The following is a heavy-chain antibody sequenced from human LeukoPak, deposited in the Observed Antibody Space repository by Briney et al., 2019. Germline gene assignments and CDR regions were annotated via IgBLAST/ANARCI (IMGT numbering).Heavy chain of an antibody. CDR2: ISSSSSYI. Sequence: GGSLRLSCAASGFTFSSYSMNWVRQAPGKGLEWVSSISSSSSYIYYADSVKGRFTISRDNAKNSLYLQMNSLRAEDTAVYYCASNNIVVVTALGAFDIWGQGTMVTVSS. J-gene: IGHJ3*02. D-gene: IGHD2-21*02. CDR3: ASNNIVVVTALGAFDI. CDR1: GFTFSSYS. V-gene: IGHV3-21*01.